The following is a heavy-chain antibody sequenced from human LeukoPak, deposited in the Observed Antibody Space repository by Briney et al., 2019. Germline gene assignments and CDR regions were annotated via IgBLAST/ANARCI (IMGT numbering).Heavy chain of an antibody. V-gene: IGHV3-7*01. CDR1: GFTLSSHW. CDR3: ARVPAITGTYDY. Sequence: QPGGSLRLSCVASGFTLSSHWMSWVRQAPGKGLEWVAHIKQDGSEKYYVDSVKGRFTISRDNARNSLYLQMNSLRAEDTAVYYCARVPAITGTYDYWGQGTLVTVSS. CDR2: IKQDGSEK. J-gene: IGHJ4*02. D-gene: IGHD1-20*01.